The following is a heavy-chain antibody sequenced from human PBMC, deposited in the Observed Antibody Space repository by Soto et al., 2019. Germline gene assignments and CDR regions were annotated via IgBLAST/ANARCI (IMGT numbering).Heavy chain of an antibody. CDR2: IYYSGTT. V-gene: IGHV4-59*01. CDR1: GDSISFYY. Sequence: ETLSLTCAVSGDSISFYYWSWIRQPPGKGLEWTGYIYYSGTTNYNPSLKSRVTISVDTSNNQFSLKLSSVTAADTAVYYWAREDANGDYHWVDPWGTGTLVTVS. CDR3: AREDANGDYHWVDP. J-gene: IGHJ5*02. D-gene: IGHD4-17*01.